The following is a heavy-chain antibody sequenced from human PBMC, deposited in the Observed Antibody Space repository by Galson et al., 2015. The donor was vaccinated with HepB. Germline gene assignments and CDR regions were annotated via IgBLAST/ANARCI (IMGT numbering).Heavy chain of an antibody. D-gene: IGHD3-10*01. CDR1: GFTFSNYV. CDR3: ATPGGSGGYYNRPFDY. V-gene: IGHV3-23*01. CDR2: ITGSGGST. J-gene: IGHJ4*02. Sequence: SLRLSCAASGFTFSNYVMGWVRQAPGKGLEWVSAITGSGGSTDYADSVKGRFTISRDNSKNTLYLQMNSLRAEDTAVYYCATPGGSGGYYNRPFDYWGQGALVTVSS.